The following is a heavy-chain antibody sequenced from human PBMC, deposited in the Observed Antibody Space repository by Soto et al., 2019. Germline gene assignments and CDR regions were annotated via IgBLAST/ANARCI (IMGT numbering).Heavy chain of an antibody. J-gene: IGHJ4*02. D-gene: IGHD2-15*01. Sequence: PSRSLTGGTSGDGVANIRVAWDWIRQPPSRGLEWLGRTYYRSKWYSDYAVSVKSRITINPDTSKNQFSLQLNSVTPEDAAMYYGARIVGGSSDYWGQGPRVNVS. CDR1: GDGVANIRVA. V-gene: IGHV6-1*01. CDR2: TYYRSKWYS. CDR3: ARIVGGSSDY.